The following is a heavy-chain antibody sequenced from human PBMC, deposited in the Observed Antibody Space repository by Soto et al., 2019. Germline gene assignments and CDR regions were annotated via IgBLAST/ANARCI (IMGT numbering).Heavy chain of an antibody. D-gene: IGHD3-9*01. CDR1: GYTFTGYY. CDR3: ARYDILRRGLDP. V-gene: IGHV1-2*02. CDR2: INPNSGGT. J-gene: IGHJ5*02. Sequence: ASVKVSCKASGYTFTGYYMHWVRQAPGQGLEWMGWINPNSGGTNYAQKFQGRVTMTRDTSISTAYMELSRLRSDDTAVYYCARYDILRRGLDPWGQGTLVTVSS.